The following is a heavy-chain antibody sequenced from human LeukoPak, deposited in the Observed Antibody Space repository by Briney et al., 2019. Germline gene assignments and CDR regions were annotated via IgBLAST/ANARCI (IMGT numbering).Heavy chain of an antibody. Sequence: SETLSLTCAVSGVSISSSNSYWGWIRQPPGKGLEWIGSIYYSGNTYYNAALKSQFSISIDTSKNQFSLRLTSVTAADTAVYYCARQTGSGLFILPGGQGTLVTVSS. D-gene: IGHD3/OR15-3a*01. V-gene: IGHV4-39*01. J-gene: IGHJ4*02. CDR2: IYYSGNT. CDR1: GVSISSSNSY. CDR3: ARQTGSGLFILP.